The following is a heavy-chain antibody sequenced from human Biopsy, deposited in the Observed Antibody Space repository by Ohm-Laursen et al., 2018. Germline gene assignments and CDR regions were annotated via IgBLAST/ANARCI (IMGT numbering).Heavy chain of an antibody. J-gene: IGHJ3*01. V-gene: IGHV4-59*07. CDR1: GGSIRSDY. Sequence: SDTLSLTCTVSGGSIRSDYWSWIRQSPRKGLEWIGHISGRGATTYNPSLRGRVTISVDTSKNQFSLKLSSVTAADTAVFFCARLYRLDDYWNDDPPDAFDVWGQGTMVTVSS. CDR3: ARLYRLDDYWNDDPPDAFDV. CDR2: ISGRGAT. D-gene: IGHD3-3*01.